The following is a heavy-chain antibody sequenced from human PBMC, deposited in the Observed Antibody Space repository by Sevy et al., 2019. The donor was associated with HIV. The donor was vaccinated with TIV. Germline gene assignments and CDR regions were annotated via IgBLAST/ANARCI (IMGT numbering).Heavy chain of an antibody. V-gene: IGHV1-24*01. CDR3: ATRITMVRGVITSVDP. Sequence: ASVKVSCKVSGYTLTELSMHWVRQAPGKGLEWMGGFDPEDGETIYAQKFQGRVTMTEDTSPDTAYMELSSLRSEDTAVYYCATRITMVRGVITSVDPWGQGTLVTVSS. J-gene: IGHJ5*02. CDR2: FDPEDGET. D-gene: IGHD3-10*01. CDR1: GYTLTELS.